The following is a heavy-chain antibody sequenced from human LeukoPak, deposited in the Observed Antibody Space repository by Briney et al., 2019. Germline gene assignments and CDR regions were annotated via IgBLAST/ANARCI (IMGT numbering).Heavy chain of an antibody. D-gene: IGHD3-10*01. CDR1: GFTFSNAW. Sequence: GGSRRLSWEAPGFTFSNAWMSGVRQAPGKGREWVGRIKSKTDGGTTDYAAPVKGRFTISRDDSKNTLYLQMNSLKTEDTAVYYCTTVLVGIDYWGQGTLVTVSS. CDR2: IKSKTDGGTT. J-gene: IGHJ4*02. CDR3: TTVLVGIDY. V-gene: IGHV3-15*01.